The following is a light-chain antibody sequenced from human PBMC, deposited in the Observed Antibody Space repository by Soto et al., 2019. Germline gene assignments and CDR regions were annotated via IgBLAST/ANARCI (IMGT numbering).Light chain of an antibody. J-gene: IGLJ2*01. CDR1: SSDVAGNNH. CDR3: SSYTGSSFVV. CDR2: EVS. Sequence: QSVLTQPASVSGSLGQSITISCTGTSSDVAGNNHVSWYQQHPGKAPKLMIYEVSNRPSGVSNRFSGSKSGNTASLTISGLQAEDEADYYCSSYTGSSFVVFGGGTQLTVL. V-gene: IGLV2-14*01.